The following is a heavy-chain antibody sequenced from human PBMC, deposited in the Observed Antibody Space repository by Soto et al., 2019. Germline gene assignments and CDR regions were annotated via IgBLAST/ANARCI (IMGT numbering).Heavy chain of an antibody. Sequence: GXSXKVSFKAAGYTXSSYDIDLVRQATGQGLEWMGWMNPNSGNTGYAQKFQGRVTMTRNTSISTDYVELSRLRSADTAVYYCARGRTMITILGPLWYWGQGSLVTVSA. V-gene: IGHV1-8*02. CDR2: MNPNSGNT. J-gene: IGHJ4*02. CDR3: ARGRTMITILGPLWY. CDR1: GYTXSSYD. D-gene: IGHD3-22*01.